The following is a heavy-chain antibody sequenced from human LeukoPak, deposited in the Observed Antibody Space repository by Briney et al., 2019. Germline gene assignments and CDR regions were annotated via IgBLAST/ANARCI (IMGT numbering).Heavy chain of an antibody. J-gene: IGHJ4*02. Sequence: GGSLTLSCAASGFTFSSYNMNWVRQAPGKGLEWISYISGSSSTIYYADSVKGRFTISRDNAKNSLYLQMNSLRAEDTAVYYCASDGASVADFDYWGQGTLVTVSS. CDR3: ASDGASVADFDY. CDR2: ISGSSSTI. D-gene: IGHD4/OR15-4a*01. CDR1: GFTFSSYN. V-gene: IGHV3-48*04.